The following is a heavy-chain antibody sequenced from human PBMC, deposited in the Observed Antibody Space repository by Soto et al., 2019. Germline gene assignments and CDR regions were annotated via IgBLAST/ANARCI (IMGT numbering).Heavy chain of an antibody. CDR3: ASPKIAFYNWFDP. Sequence: PSETLSLTCTVSGGSISSSSYYWGWIRQPPGKGLEWIGSIYYSGSTYYNPSLKSRVTISVDTSKNQFSLKLSSVTAADTAVYYCASPKIAFYNWFDPWCQGTLVTVSS. CDR2: IYYSGST. CDR1: GGSISSSSYY. J-gene: IGHJ5*02. D-gene: IGHD3-3*02. V-gene: IGHV4-39*01.